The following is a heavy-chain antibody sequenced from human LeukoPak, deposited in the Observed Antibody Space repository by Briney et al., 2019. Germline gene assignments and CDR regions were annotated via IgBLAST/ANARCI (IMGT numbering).Heavy chain of an antibody. V-gene: IGHV4-61*02. CDR1: GGSISSSSYY. CDR3: ASDRIEVDAFDI. CDR2: IYTSGST. J-gene: IGHJ3*02. D-gene: IGHD2-15*01. Sequence: SETLSLTCTVSGGSISSSSYYWGWIRQPPGKGLEWIGRIYTSGSTNYNPSLKSRVTISVDTSKNQFSLKLSSVTAADTAVYYCASDRIEVDAFDIWGQGTLVTVSS.